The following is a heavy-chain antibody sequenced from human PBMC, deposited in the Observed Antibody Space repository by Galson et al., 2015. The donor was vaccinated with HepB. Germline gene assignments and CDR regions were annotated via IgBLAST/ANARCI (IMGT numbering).Heavy chain of an antibody. V-gene: IGHV3-33*01. CDR1: GFTFSSYG. D-gene: IGHD2-2*01. CDR2: IWYDGSNK. J-gene: IGHJ6*02. CDR3: AREICSSTSCYYYYGMDV. Sequence: SLRLSCAASGFTFSSYGMHWVRQAPGKGLEWVAVIWYDGSNKYYADSVKGRFTISRDNSKNTLYLQMNSLRAEDTAVYYCAREICSSTSCYYYYGMDVWGQGTTVTVSS.